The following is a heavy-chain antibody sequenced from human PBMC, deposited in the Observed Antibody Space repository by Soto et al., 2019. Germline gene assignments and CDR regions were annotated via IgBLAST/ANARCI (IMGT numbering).Heavy chain of an antibody. D-gene: IGHD2-2*02. J-gene: IGHJ6*02. CDR3: ARQLPTAIRGGYYYSYGMDV. Sequence: EVQLVESGGGLVQPGGSLRLSCAASGSIFSSYWMNWVRQAPGKGLVWVSRLHSDGRTTTYADSVKGRFTISRDNAKNTLYLQMNSLRAEDTAVYYCARQLPTAIRGGYYYSYGMDVWGQGTTVTVSS. CDR2: LHSDGRTT. CDR1: GSIFSSYW. V-gene: IGHV3-74*03.